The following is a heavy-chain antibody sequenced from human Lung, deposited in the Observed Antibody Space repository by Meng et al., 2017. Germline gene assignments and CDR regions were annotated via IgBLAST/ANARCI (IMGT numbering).Heavy chain of an antibody. CDR1: GYSFSSYR. J-gene: IGHJ4*02. V-gene: IGHV1-2*06. D-gene: IGHD6-13*01. CDR3: VRDEDISAAGKLFGDY. Sequence: GPLVQSGPVGKRHVAYVKVSPKPSGYSFSSYRLHWVRPAPGQGLEWMGRIDPRSSGTQDAQNFQDRVTMTRDTSISTTYMELSRLTSDDTAVYYCVRDEDISAAGKLFGDYWGQGTLVTVSS. CDR2: IDPRSSGT.